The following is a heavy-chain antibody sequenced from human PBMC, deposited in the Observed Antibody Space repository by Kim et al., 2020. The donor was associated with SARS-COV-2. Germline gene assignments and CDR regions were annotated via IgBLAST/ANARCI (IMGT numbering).Heavy chain of an antibody. D-gene: IGHD1-26*01. CDR3: ATLAATAATRGIDI. V-gene: IGHV3-21*01. CDR1: GFTFSSYS. CDR2: ISSSSSYI. J-gene: IGHJ3*02. Sequence: GGSLRLSCAASGFTFSSYSMNWVRQAPGKGLEWVSSISSSSSYIYYADSVKGRFTISRDNAKNSLYLQMNSLRAEDTAVYYCATLAATAATRGIDIWGQGTMVTVSS.